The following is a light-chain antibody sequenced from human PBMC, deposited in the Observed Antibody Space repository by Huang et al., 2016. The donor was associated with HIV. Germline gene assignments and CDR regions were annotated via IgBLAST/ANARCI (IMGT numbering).Light chain of an antibody. CDR3: QYYGTSPQT. V-gene: IGKV3-20*01. CDR2: VAS. Sequence: EIVLTQSPDTLSFSPGEGATLSCRASQSINNNYLAWFQQKPGQPPRLLIYVASSRATGIPDFNLTISRLETEDFAMYFCQYYGTSPQTFGQGTKLDIK. J-gene: IGKJ2*01. CDR1: QSINNNY.